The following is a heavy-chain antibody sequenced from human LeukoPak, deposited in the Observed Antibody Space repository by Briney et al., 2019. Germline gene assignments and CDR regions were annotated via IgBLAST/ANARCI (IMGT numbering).Heavy chain of an antibody. V-gene: IGHV1-69*05. Sequence: GASVKVSCKASGGTFSSYAISWVRQAPGQGLEWMGGIIPIFGTANYAQKFQGRVTITTDESTSTAYMELSSLRSEDTAVYYCARVGIRFLEWLPHYPGAFDIWGQGTMVTVSS. CDR1: GGTFSSYA. CDR3: ARVGIRFLEWLPHYPGAFDI. CDR2: IIPIFGTA. J-gene: IGHJ3*02. D-gene: IGHD3-3*01.